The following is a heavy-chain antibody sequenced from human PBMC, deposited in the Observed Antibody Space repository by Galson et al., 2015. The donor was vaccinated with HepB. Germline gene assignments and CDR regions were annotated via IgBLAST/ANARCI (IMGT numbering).Heavy chain of an antibody. CDR3: AKGTGHHVDYSNYIDYYYGMDV. Sequence: SLRLTCAAYGFSFSRHSMPWVCEAPGEGLAWVAVISYDGTTKYYADSVKGRFTISRDNSKNTLFLQMNSLRAEDTAVYYCAKGTGHHVDYSNYIDYYYGMDVWGQGTTVTVSS. CDR2: ISYDGTTK. V-gene: IGHV3-30*18. J-gene: IGHJ6*02. CDR1: GFSFSRHS. D-gene: IGHD4-11*01.